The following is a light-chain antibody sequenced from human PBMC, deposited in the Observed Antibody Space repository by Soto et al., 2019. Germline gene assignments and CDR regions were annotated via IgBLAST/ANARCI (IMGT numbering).Light chain of an antibody. J-gene: IGKJ4*01. CDR1: QNLGKW. Sequence: DIQMTQSPSSVTASVGDRVTITCRATQNLGKWLALYQQRPGKVPQLLIYGGSTLQSGVPSRFSGSGTGASYTLTITGLQAEDIATYYCQQSNIFPFTFGGGTKVDIK. CDR3: QQSNIFPFT. V-gene: IGKV1-12*02. CDR2: GGS.